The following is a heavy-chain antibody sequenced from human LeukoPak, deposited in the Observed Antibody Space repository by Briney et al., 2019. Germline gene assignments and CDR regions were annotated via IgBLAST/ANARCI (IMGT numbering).Heavy chain of an antibody. CDR3: ARGQWLVGNWFDP. CDR2: VYYTGTT. J-gene: IGHJ5*02. V-gene: IGHV4-39*07. Sequence: PSETLSLTCTVSGASISRSEYTFCWLRQPPGKGLEWIGSVYYTGTTYSYPTLKSRVTISLDKSKNQFSLRLSSVTAADTAVYYCARGQWLVGNWFDPWGQGTLVTVSS. CDR1: GASISRSEYT. D-gene: IGHD6-19*01.